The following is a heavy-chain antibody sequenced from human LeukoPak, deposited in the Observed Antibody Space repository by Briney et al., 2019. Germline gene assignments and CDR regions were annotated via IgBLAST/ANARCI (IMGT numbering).Heavy chain of an antibody. CDR2: IIPIFGTA. CDR3: ATGTHGINKFDY. J-gene: IGHJ4*02. CDR1: GGTFISYA. Sequence: SVKDTSKDSGGTFISYALSWVRQAPGQGLEWMGGIIPIFGTANYAQKFQGRVTITADESTSTAYMELSSLRSEDTAVYYCATGTHGINKFDYWGQGTLVTVSS. D-gene: IGHD3-10*01. V-gene: IGHV1-69*13.